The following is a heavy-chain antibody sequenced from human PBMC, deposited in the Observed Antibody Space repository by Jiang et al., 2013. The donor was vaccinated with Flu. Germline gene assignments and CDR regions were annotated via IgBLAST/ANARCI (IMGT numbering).Heavy chain of an antibody. CDR3: ATELLWFGDYYFDY. CDR2: GET. D-gene: IGHD3-10*01. V-gene: IGHV1-24*01. J-gene: IGHJ4*02. Sequence: GETIYAQKFQGRVTMTEDTSTDTAYMELSSLRSEDTAVYYCATELLWFGDYYFDYWGQGTLVTVSS.